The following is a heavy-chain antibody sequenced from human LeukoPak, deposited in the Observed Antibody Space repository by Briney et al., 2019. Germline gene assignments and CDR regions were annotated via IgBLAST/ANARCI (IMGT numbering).Heavy chain of an antibody. J-gene: IGHJ5*02. CDR2: ISADGSVT. Sequence: QPGGSLRLSCADSGFTFSRYWMHWVRQTPGKGLVWVSCISADGSVTRYADSVKGRFTISRDNTKSTLYLQMHSLRAEDTAVCYCATAGGDGSRMGFDPWGQGTLVTVSS. CDR1: GFTFSRYW. V-gene: IGHV3-74*01. CDR3: ATAGGDGSRMGFDP. D-gene: IGHD2-15*01.